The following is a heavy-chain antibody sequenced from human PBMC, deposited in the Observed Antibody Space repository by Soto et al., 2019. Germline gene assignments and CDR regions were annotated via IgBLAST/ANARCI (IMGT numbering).Heavy chain of an antibody. D-gene: IGHD7-27*01. V-gene: IGHV1-3*01. CDR3: ARVPWVNRQFDP. CDR1: GYTFTSYA. CDR2: INAGNGNT. J-gene: IGHJ5*02. Sequence: ASVKVSCKASGYTFTSYAMHWVRQAPGQRLEWMGWINAGNGNTKYSQKFQGRVTITRDTSASTAYMELSSLRSEDTAVYYCARVPWVNRQFDPWGQGTLGTVSS.